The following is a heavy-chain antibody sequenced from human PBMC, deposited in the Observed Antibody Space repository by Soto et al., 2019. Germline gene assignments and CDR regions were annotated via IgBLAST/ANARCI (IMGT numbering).Heavy chain of an antibody. V-gene: IGHV3-15*07. CDR3: LTGGYYFDY. J-gene: IGHJ4*02. CDR2: IKSRVVGGTT. Sequence: AGSLRLSCAACGFAFTNAWLNWVSEATWKGMEWVGRIKSRVVGGTTDYAAPVKGRFSILRDDSKSTVYLGMDSLKSEDTAVYYCLTGGYYFDYWGQGTLVTVSS. CDR1: GFAFTNAW.